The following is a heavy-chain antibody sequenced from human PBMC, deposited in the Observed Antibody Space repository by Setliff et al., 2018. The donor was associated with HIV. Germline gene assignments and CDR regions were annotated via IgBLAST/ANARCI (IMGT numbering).Heavy chain of an antibody. J-gene: IGHJ5*02. Sequence: GESLKISCAASEFTFSSYWMSWVRQAPGKGLEWVANIKEDGSEKYYVDSVKGRFTISRDNAKNSLYLQMNSLRAEDTAVYYCARDRSDYDILTGWNWFDPWGQGTLVTVSS. V-gene: IGHV3-7*01. CDR1: EFTFSSYW. CDR2: IKEDGSEK. CDR3: ARDRSDYDILTGWNWFDP. D-gene: IGHD3-9*01.